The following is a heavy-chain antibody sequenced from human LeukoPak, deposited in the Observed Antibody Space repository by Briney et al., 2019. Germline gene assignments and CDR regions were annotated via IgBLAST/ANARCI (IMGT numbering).Heavy chain of an antibody. D-gene: IGHD3-9*01. V-gene: IGHV3-7*01. CDR3: ARDLGGYDILTGYYESWGFDY. J-gene: IGHJ4*02. Sequence: PGGSLRLSCAASGFTFSSYWMNWVRQAPGKGLEWVANIKQDGSEKYYVDSVKGRFTISRDNAKNSLYLQMNSLRAEDTAVYYCARDLGGYDILTGYYESWGFDYWGQGTLVTVSS. CDR2: IKQDGSEK. CDR1: GFTFSSYW.